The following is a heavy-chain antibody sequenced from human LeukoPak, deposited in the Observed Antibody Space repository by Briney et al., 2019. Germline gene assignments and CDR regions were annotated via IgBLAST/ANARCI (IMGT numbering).Heavy chain of an antibody. CDR2: INPSGGST. D-gene: IGHD6-19*01. J-gene: IGHJ4*02. CDR1: GYTFAGFY. CDR3: ARLGPNSSPVFDY. Sequence: ASVKVSCKASGYTFAGFYIHWVRQAPGQGLEWVGIINPSGGSTSYAQKFQGRVTMTRDTSTSTVYMELSSLRSEDTAVYYCARLGPNSSPVFDYWGQGTLVTVSS. V-gene: IGHV1-46*01.